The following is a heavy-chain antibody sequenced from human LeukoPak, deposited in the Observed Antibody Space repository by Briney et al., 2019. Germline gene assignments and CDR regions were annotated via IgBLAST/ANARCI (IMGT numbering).Heavy chain of an antibody. V-gene: IGHV4-59*08. CDR3: ARGRYFYDSSGYAY. CDR1: GGSMTNYY. D-gene: IGHD3-22*01. J-gene: IGHJ4*02. Sequence: SETLSLTCTVSGGSMTNYYWSWIRQPPGKGLEWIGYIYYSGSTNYNPSLKGRVTMSVDTSKKQFSLKFSSVTAADTAVYYCARGRYFYDSSGYAYWGQGTLVSVSS. CDR2: IYYSGST.